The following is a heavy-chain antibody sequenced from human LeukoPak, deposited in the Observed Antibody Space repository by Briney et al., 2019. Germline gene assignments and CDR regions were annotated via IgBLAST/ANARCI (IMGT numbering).Heavy chain of an antibody. CDR1: GYSFTSYW. V-gene: IGHV5-10-1*01. CDR2: IDPSDSCT. J-gene: IGHJ4*02. Sequence: GESLKISCKGSGYSFTSYWISWVRQMPGKGLEWMGRIDPSDSCTNYSPSFQGHVTISADKSISTAYLQWSSLKASDTAMYYCATHSSGWYDGGGYWGQGTLVTVSS. CDR3: ATHSSGWYDGGGY. D-gene: IGHD6-19*01.